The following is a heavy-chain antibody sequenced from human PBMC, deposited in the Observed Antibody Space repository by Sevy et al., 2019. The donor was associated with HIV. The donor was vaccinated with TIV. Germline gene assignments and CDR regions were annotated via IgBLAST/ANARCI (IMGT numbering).Heavy chain of an antibody. D-gene: IGHD4-17*01. Sequence: SETLSLTCSVSGGSVSNPNYYWGWIRQRPGKGLEWTESIYYSGATSYNPSLESRVTTSVDTSNNRFSLILTSVTAADTAVYYCARSQHFSGDYADYAFDVWGQGTMVTVSS. CDR1: GGSVSNPNYY. V-gene: IGHV4-39*01. J-gene: IGHJ3*01. CDR3: ARSQHFSGDYADYAFDV. CDR2: IYYSGAT.